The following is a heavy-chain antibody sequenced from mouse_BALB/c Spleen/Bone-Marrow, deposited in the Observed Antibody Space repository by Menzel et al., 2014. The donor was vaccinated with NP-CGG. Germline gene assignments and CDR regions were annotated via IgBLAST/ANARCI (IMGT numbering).Heavy chain of an antibody. CDR2: ISCYNGAT. D-gene: IGHD2-4*01. CDR1: GYSFTGYY. J-gene: IGHJ4*01. CDR3: ARGGTMISTDAMDY. V-gene: IGHV1S34*01. Sequence: LVKTGASVKISCKASGYSFTGYYMHWVKQSHGKSLEWLGYISCYNGATRYNQKFKGKATFTVDTSSSTAHMQFNSLTSEDSAVYFCARGGTMISTDAMDYWGQGTSVTVSS.